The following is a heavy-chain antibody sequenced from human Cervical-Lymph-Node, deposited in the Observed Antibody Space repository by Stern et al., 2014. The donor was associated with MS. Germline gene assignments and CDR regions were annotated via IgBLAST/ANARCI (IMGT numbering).Heavy chain of an antibody. CDR3: ATTFR. J-gene: IGHJ4*02. V-gene: IGHV1-69*01. D-gene: IGHD3-16*01. Sequence: VQLVESGAEVKKPGSSVKVSCKASGGTFSSDVISWVRQAPGQGLDWMGGIIPTFGTTIYAQKFQGRVKITADESMSTAYMELSSLRSEDTALYYCATTFRWGQGTLITVSS. CDR1: GGTFSSDV. CDR2: IIPTFGTT.